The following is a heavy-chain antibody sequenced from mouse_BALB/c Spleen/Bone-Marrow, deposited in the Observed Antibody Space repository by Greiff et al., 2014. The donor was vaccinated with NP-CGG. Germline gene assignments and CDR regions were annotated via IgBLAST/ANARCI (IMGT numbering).Heavy chain of an antibody. J-gene: IGHJ2*01. CDR2: IRNKANGYTT. V-gene: IGHV7-3*02. CDR3: ARDYSGYFDF. CDR1: GFTFTDYF. Sequence: EVKLVESGGGLVQPGGPLRLSCTTSGFTFTDYFMTWVRQPPGKALEWLGFIRNKANGYTTEYNPSVKGRFTISRDTSQGILYLQMNTLRAEDSAIYFCARDYSGYFDFWGQGTTLTVSS. D-gene: IGHD5-1*01.